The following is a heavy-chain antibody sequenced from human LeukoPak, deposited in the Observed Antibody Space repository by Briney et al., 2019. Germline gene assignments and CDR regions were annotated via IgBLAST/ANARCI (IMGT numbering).Heavy chain of an antibody. J-gene: IGHJ3*02. D-gene: IGHD2-15*01. CDR2: IKQDGSEK. CDR3: ARSSMVDANDAFDI. CDR1: GFTFSSYW. V-gene: IGHV3-7*04. Sequence: PGGSLRLSCAAAGFTFSSYWMNWVRQAPGKGLEWVANIKQDGSEKYYVDSVKGRFTISRDNAKNSLYLQMNSLRADDTAVYYCARSSMVDANDAFDIWGQGTMVTVSS.